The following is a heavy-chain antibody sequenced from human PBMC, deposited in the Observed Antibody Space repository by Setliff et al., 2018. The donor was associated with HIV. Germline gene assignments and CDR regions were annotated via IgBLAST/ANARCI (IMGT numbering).Heavy chain of an antibody. CDR3: SRAARAGGRRFDY. D-gene: IGHD3-10*01. V-gene: IGHV4-34*01. Sequence: PSETLSLTCAVYGGSFSGYSWNWIRQSPGKGLAWIGEIYQSGSTNHNPALKKRITISLDMSKNTFSLNLTSVTAADAAIYYCSRAARAGGRRFDYWGQGTLVTVSS. CDR2: IYQSGST. CDR1: GGSFSGYS. J-gene: IGHJ4*02.